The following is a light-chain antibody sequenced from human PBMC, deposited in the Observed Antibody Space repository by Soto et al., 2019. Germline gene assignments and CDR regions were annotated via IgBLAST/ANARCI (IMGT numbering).Light chain of an antibody. CDR2: GAS. Sequence: ETVMTQSPATLSVSPGEGATLSCRASQSVGSNLAWYQQRPGQAPRPLIYGASTRATGIPARFSGSGSGTEFTLPISGLQAEDFAVYYCQQYNNWPPHTFGQGTKLEIK. V-gene: IGKV3-15*01. CDR3: QQYNNWPPHT. CDR1: QSVGSN. J-gene: IGKJ2*01.